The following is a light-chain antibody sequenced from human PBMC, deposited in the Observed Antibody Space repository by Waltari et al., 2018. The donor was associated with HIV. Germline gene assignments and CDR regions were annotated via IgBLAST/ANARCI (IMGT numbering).Light chain of an antibody. CDR3: AAWDDSLNGVV. J-gene: IGLJ2*01. V-gene: IGLV1-36*01. CDR1: SSTIGNNP. Sequence: QSVLTQPPSVSEAPRQRVTISCSGSSSTIGNNPLNWYQQLPGKPPKLLIYYDDLLASGVSDRFSGSKSGTSASLAISGLQSEDESDYYCAAWDDSLNGVVFGGGTKLTVL. CDR2: YDD.